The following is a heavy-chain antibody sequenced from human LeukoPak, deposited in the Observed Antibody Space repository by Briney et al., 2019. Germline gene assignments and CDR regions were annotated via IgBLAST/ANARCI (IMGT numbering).Heavy chain of an antibody. CDR3: ARVSRCSSASCTYNWFDP. D-gene: IGHD2-2*01. V-gene: IGHV4-39*01. J-gene: IGHJ5*02. Sequence: PSETLSLTCTVSGGSISSSTYYWGWIRQPPGKGLEWLGSIYYSGSTYYNPSLKSRVTISVDSSKNQFSLKLSSVTAADTAVYYCARVSRCSSASCTYNWFDPWGQGTLVTVSS. CDR1: GGSISSSTYY. CDR2: IYYSGST.